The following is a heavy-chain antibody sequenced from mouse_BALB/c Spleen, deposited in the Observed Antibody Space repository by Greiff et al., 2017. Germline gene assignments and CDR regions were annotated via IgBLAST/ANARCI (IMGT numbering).Heavy chain of an antibody. V-gene: IGHV1-4*02. CDR2: INPSSGYT. Sequence: QVQLQQSAAELARPGASVKMSCKASGYTFTSYTMHWVKQRPGQGLEWIGYINPSSGYTEYNQKFKDKTTLTADKSSSTACMQLSSLTSEDSAVYYCARRYYGSGYAMDYWGQGTSVTVSS. J-gene: IGHJ4*01. CDR1: GYTFTSYT. CDR3: ARRYYGSGYAMDY. D-gene: IGHD1-1*01.